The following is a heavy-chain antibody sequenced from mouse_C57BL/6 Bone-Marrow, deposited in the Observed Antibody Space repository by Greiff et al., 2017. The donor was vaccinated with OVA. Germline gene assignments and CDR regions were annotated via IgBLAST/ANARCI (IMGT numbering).Heavy chain of an antibody. V-gene: IGHV10-3*01. D-gene: IGHD1-1*01. CDR2: IRSKSSNYAT. CDR1: GFTFTTYA. CDR3: VRLHDYGSSLAY. J-gene: IGHJ3*01. Sequence: EVMLVESGGGLVQPKGSLKLSCAASGFTFTTYAMHWVRQAPGKGLEWVARIRSKSSNYATYYADSVKDRFTISRDESQSMLYLQMNNLKTEDTAMYYCVRLHDYGSSLAYWGQGTLVTVSA.